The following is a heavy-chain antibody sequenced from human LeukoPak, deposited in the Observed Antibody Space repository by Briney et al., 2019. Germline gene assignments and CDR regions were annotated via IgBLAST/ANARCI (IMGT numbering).Heavy chain of an antibody. CDR2: ICLNIENI. J-gene: IGHJ4*02. D-gene: IGHD4-17*01. CDR1: RFTLDDYA. Sequence: GRSLRLSCAASRFTLDDYAIHWVRQAPGKGLEWVSGICLNIENIDYADSVRGRFTISRDNAKNSLYLQMNSLRAEDTALYYCAKDYDYGFDYWGQGTLVTVSS. V-gene: IGHV3-9*01. CDR3: AKDYDYGFDY.